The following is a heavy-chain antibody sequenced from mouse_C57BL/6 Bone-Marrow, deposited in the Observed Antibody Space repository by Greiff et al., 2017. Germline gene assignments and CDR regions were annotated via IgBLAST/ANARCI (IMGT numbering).Heavy chain of an antibody. V-gene: IGHV1-4*01. CDR1: GYTFTSYT. CDR2: INPSSGYT. CDR3: SSFLSAMDF. Sequence: QVQLQQSGAELARPGASVKMSCKASGYTFTSYTMHWVKQRPGQGLEWIGKINPSSGYTKYNQKFKDKATLTADKSSSTAYMQLSSLTSEDSAVYYCSSFLSAMDFWGQGTSVTVSS. J-gene: IGHJ4*01. D-gene: IGHD6-1*01.